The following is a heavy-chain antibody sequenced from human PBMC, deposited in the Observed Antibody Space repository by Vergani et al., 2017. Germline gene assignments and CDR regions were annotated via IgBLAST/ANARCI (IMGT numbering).Heavy chain of an antibody. Sequence: QMQLVQSGAEVKKTGSSVKVSCKASGYTFTYRYLHWVRQAPGQALEWMGWITPFNGNTNYAQKFQDRVTITRDRSMSTAYMELSSLGSDDTAVYYCARYSGWGAFDIWGQGTMVTVSS. CDR1: GYTFTYRY. J-gene: IGHJ3*02. D-gene: IGHD6-19*01. CDR3: ARYSGWGAFDI. V-gene: IGHV1-45*02. CDR2: ITPFNGNT.